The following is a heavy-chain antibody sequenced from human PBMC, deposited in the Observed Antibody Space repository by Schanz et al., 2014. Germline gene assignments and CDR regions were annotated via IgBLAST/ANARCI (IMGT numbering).Heavy chain of an antibody. CDR1: GYDFHIYA. Sequence: QILLVQPGPEVKKPGASVTVSCKASGYDFHIYAYSWVRQAPGQGLEWMGRIIPILGIANYAQKFQGRVTITADSATSTAYMELSSLRSEDTAVYYCAREVGLYDRGWFDPWGQGTLGAVSS. CDR3: AREVGLYDRGWFDP. V-gene: IGHV1-69*04. CDR2: IIPILGIA. J-gene: IGHJ5*02. D-gene: IGHD3-22*01.